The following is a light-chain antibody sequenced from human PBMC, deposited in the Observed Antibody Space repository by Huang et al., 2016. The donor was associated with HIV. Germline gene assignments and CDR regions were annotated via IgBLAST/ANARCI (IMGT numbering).Light chain of an antibody. CDR3: QQSYSTPWT. CDR1: QSISSY. CDR2: AAS. Sequence: DIQMTQSPSSLSASVGDRVTITCRASQSISSYLNWYQQKPGKAPKLLIYAASSLQSGVPSRFSGSVSGTDFTLTISSLQPEDFATYYCQQSYSTPWTFGQGTRVEI. J-gene: IGKJ1*01. V-gene: IGKV1-39*01.